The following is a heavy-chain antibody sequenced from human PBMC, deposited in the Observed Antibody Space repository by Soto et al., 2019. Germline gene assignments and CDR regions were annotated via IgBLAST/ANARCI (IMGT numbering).Heavy chain of an antibody. CDR1: GGTFSSST. Sequence: QVQLVQSGDVVKKPGSSVKVSCKASGGTFSSSTITWARQAPEQGHEWMGRIIPILGIANYAQKCQGRVTLTADKSRITAYMELSSLRSEATVVYYCVPARTRSLKTGTTPRYWGQGTLVTVSA. CDR3: VPARTRSLKTGTTPRY. CDR2: IIPILGIA. D-gene: IGHD1-1*01. J-gene: IGHJ4*02. V-gene: IGHV1-69*02.